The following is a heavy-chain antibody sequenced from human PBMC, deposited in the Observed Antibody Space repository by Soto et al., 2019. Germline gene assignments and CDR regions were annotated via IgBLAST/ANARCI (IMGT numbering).Heavy chain of an antibody. V-gene: IGHV1-2*04. CDR1: GYTFTGYE. D-gene: IGHD3-3*01. Sequence: GASVKVSCKASGYTFTGYEMHWVRQSPGQGLEWMGWINPNSGGTNYAQKFQGWVTMTRDTSISTAYMELSRLRSDDTAVYYCARDSIGPGFWSGYYKFYYGMDVWGQGTTVTVSS. CDR2: INPNSGGT. CDR3: ARDSIGPGFWSGYYKFYYGMDV. J-gene: IGHJ6*02.